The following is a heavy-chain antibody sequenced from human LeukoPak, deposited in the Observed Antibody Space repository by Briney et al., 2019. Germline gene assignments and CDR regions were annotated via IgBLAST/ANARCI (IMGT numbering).Heavy chain of an antibody. J-gene: IGHJ4*02. V-gene: IGHV3-33*01. CDR2: IWYDGSNK. D-gene: IGHD4-17*01. CDR3: ARDPDDYGDYSYFDY. CDR1: GFTFSSYG. Sequence: PGGSLRLSCAASGFTFSSYGMHWVRQAPGKGLEWVAVIWYDGSNKYYADSVKGRFTISRDNSKNTLFLQMNSLRAEHTAVYYCARDPDDYGDYSYFDYWGQGTLVTVSS.